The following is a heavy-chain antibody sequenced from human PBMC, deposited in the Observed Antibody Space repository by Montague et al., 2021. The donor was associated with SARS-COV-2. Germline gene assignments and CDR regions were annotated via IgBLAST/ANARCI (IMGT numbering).Heavy chain of an antibody. CDR1: GFTFGDYV. J-gene: IGHJ6*02. CDR3: TRDRGRFGELLYLYYYYGMDV. CDR2: IRSKAYGGTT. V-gene: IGHV3-49*04. Sequence: SLRLSCAASGFTFGDYVMSWVRQAPGKGPEWVGFIRSKAYGGTTEYAASVKGRFTISRDDSKSIACLQMNSLKTEDTAVYYCTRDRGRFGELLYLYYYYGMDVWGQGTTVTVSS. D-gene: IGHD3-10*01.